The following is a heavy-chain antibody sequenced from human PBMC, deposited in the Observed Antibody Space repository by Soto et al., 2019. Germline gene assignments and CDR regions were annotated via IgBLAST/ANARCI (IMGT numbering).Heavy chain of an antibody. D-gene: IGHD3-3*01. V-gene: IGHV3-7*01. CDR1: GFTFSSYW. CDR3: ARDFGPRFLEWLFMDV. J-gene: IGHJ6*03. Sequence: GGSLRLSCAASGFTFSSYWMSWVRQAPGKGLEWVANIKQDGSEKYYVDSVKGRFTISRDNAKNSLYLQMNSLRAEDTAVYYCARDFGPRFLEWLFMDVWGKGTTVTVSS. CDR2: IKQDGSEK.